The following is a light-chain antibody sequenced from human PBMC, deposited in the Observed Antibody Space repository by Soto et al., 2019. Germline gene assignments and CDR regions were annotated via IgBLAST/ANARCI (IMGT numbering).Light chain of an antibody. V-gene: IGKV3-20*01. CDR2: DAS. CDR3: QQYGSSGT. Sequence: EIVLTQSPGTLSLSPGERATLSCRASQTVSSSYLAWYQQKPGQAPRLLIYDASSRATGIRDRFSGSGSGTDFTLTISRLEPEDFAVYYCQQYGSSGTFGQGTKV. J-gene: IGKJ1*01. CDR1: QTVSSSY.